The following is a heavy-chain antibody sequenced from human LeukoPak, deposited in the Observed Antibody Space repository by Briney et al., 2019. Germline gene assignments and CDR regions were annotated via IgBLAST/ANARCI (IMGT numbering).Heavy chain of an antibody. V-gene: IGHV4-30-2*01. Sequence: SETLSLTCTVSGGSISSGGYYWSWIRQPPGKGLEWIGYIYHSGSTYYNPSLKSRVTISVDRSKNQFSLKLSSVTAADTAVYYCARVSVWDGANSGRYFFDYWGQGTLVTVSS. CDR3: ARVSVWDGANSGRYFFDY. D-gene: IGHD4-23*01. CDR1: GGSISSGGYY. J-gene: IGHJ4*02. CDR2: IYHSGST.